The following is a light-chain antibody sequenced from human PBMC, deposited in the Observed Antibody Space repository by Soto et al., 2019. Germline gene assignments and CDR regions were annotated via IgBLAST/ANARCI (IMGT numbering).Light chain of an antibody. CDR3: QQYYRPWT. V-gene: IGKV4-1*01. CDR2: WAS. Sequence: DIVMTQSPDSLAVSRGERATINCKSSQSVLYSSKNKNYLAWYQQKPGQPPKLLIYWASTRESGVPDRFSGSGSGTDFTLTISSLQAEDVAVYYCQQYYRPWTFGQGTKVEIK. CDR1: QSVLYSSKNKNY. J-gene: IGKJ1*01.